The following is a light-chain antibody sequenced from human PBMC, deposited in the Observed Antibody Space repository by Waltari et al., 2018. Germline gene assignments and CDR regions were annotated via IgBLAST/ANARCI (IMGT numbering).Light chain of an antibody. CDR1: SSNIGTNT. Sequence: QSVLTQPPSVSGTPGQRVTLACSGSSSNIGTNTVDWYQALPGTAPKLLIHGNDQRPSGVPDRFSGSKSGTSGSLAISGLQPEDETDYYCAAWDGSLKGWVFGGGTRLTVL. V-gene: IGLV1-44*01. CDR2: GND. J-gene: IGLJ2*01. CDR3: AAWDGSLKGWV.